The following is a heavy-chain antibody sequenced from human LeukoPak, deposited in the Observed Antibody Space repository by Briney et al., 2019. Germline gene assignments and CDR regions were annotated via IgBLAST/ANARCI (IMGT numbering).Heavy chain of an antibody. V-gene: IGHV3-66*02. CDR1: GFTVSSNY. CDR3: ARDQAGRYYFEC. D-gene: IGHD6-19*01. CDR2: IYSGGST. Sequence: GGSLRLSCAASGFTVSSNYMSWVRQAPGKGLEWVSVIYSGGSTYYADSVKGRFTISRDNSKNTLYLQMNSLRAEDTAVYYCARDQAGRYYFECWGQGTLVTAS. J-gene: IGHJ4*02.